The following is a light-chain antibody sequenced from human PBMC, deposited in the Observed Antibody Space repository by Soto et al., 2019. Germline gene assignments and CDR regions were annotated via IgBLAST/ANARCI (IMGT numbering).Light chain of an antibody. J-gene: IGLJ2*01. CDR3: SSYVVSNVVF. CDR1: RDDVGGYNY. V-gene: IGLV2-8*01. CDR2: EVT. Sequence: QSALTQRPSASGSPGQSVTISCAGTRDDVGGYNYVSWYQHHPGKAPKLLIYEVTKRPSGVPDRFSGSKSGNTAYLTVSGLRAEDEALYYCSSYVVSNVVFFGGRTKLTVL.